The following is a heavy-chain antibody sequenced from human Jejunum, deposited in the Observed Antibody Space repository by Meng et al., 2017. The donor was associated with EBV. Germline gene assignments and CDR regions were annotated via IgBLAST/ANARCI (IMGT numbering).Heavy chain of an antibody. V-gene: IGHV4-4*02. D-gene: IGHD3-22*01. CDR3: AGNGYYALEY. Sequence: QVQLQESGPRVEKPSGPLSLTCVVSGGSISDNDWWSWVRQPPGKGLEWLGEIYHGGGTNYNPSLESRVTISVDKSKNQFSLKLNSVTVADTAVYYCAGNGYYALEYWGPGILVTVSS. CDR1: GGSISDNDW. J-gene: IGHJ4*02. CDR2: IYHGGGT.